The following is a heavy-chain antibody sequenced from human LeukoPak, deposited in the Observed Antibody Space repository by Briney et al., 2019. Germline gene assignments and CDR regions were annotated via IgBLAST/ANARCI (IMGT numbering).Heavy chain of an antibody. CDR3: ARDRDYGDLYYFDY. D-gene: IGHD4-17*01. J-gene: IGHJ4*02. CDR2: IYTSGST. V-gene: IGHV4-4*07. CDR1: GGSISSYY. Sequence: SETLSLTCTVSGGSISSYYWSWIRQPAGKGLELIGRIYTSGSTNYNPSLKSRVTMSVDTSKNQFPLKLSSVTAADTAVYYCARDRDYGDLYYFDYWGQGTLVTVSS.